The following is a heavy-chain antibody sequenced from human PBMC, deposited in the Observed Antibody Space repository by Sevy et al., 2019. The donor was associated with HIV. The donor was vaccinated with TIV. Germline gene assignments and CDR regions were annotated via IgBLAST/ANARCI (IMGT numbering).Heavy chain of an antibody. CDR1: GFTFSSYA. CDR3: ARPGIAVAGTGMDV. Sequence: GGSLRLSCAASGFTFSSYAMHWVRQAPGKGLEWVAVISYDGSNKYYADSVKGRFTISRDNSKNTLYLQMNSLRAEDTALYYCARPGIAVAGTGMDVWGQGTTVTVSS. CDR2: ISYDGSNK. V-gene: IGHV3-30*04. J-gene: IGHJ6*02. D-gene: IGHD6-19*01.